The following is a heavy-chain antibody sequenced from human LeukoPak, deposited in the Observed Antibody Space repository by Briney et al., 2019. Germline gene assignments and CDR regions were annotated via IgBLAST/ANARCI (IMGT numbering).Heavy chain of an antibody. CDR2: ISGDGGST. Sequence: GGSLRLSCAASGFTFDDYAMHWVRQAPGKGLEWVSLISGDGGSTYYADSVKGRFTISRDNSKNSLYLQMNSLRTEDTALYYCAKGPSGGSGYYYYYYYMDAWGKGTTVTVSS. CDR3: AKGPSGGSGYYYYYYYMDA. D-gene: IGHD3-10*01. CDR1: GFTFDDYA. V-gene: IGHV3-43*02. J-gene: IGHJ6*03.